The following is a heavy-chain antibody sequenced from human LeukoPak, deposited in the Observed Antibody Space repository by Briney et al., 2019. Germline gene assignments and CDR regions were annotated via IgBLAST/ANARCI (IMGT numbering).Heavy chain of an antibody. J-gene: IGHJ6*03. D-gene: IGHD1-26*01. CDR3: ARVVGATPNYYYYYMDV. V-gene: IGHV4-61*02. CDR2: IYTSGST. CDR1: SGSISTSNYY. Sequence: SETLSLTCTVSSGSISTSNYYWSWIRQPAGKGLEWIGRIYTSGSTNYNPSLKSRVIISVDTSKNQFSLKLSSVTAADTAVYYCARVVGATPNYYYYYMDVWGKGTTVTISS.